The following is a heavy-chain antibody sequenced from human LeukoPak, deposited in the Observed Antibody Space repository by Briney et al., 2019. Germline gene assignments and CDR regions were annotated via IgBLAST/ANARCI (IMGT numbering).Heavy chain of an antibody. CDR3: ARANKDIVVVPAAKDYYYYMDV. CDR1: GFTFSSYG. J-gene: IGHJ6*03. D-gene: IGHD2-2*01. Sequence: GGSLRLSCAASGFTFSSYGMHWVRQAPGKGLEWVAVIWYGGSNKYYADSVKGRFTISRDNSKNTLYLQMNSLRAEDTAVYYCARANKDIVVVPAAKDYYYYMDVWGKGTTVTVSS. V-gene: IGHV3-33*08. CDR2: IWYGGSNK.